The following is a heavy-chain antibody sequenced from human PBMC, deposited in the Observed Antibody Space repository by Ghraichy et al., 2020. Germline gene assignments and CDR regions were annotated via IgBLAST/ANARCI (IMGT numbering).Heavy chain of an antibody. CDR3: AKVSYYYDTSGYRGWFDP. V-gene: IGHV4-39*01. CDR1: GGSISSSSYY. CDR2: IYYSGST. D-gene: IGHD3-22*01. J-gene: IGHJ5*02. Sequence: SETLSLTCTVSGGSISSSSYYWGWIRQPPGKGLEWIGTIYYSGSTYYNPSLRSRVTISVDTSTNQFSLKLSSVTAADTAVYYCAKVSYYYDTSGYRGWFDPWGQGTLVTVSS.